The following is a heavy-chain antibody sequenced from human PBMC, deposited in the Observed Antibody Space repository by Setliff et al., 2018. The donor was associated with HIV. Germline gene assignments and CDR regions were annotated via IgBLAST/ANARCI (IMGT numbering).Heavy chain of an antibody. Sequence: ASVKVSCKASGYTFVDYYMHWVQQAPGKGLEWTGRVDPEDGETIYAEKFQGRPTITTDTSTDTGYMEMTKLRSEDTAVYYCAILMTARGTWEYFQHWGQGTLVTVSS. D-gene: IGHD6-13*01. CDR2: VDPEDGET. CDR3: AILMTARGTWEYFQH. V-gene: IGHV1-69-2*01. CDR1: GYTFVDYY. J-gene: IGHJ1*01.